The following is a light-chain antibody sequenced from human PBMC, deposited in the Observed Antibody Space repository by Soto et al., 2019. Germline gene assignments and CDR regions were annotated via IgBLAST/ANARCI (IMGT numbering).Light chain of an antibody. Sequence: ETLMTQSPANLSLSPGETATLSCRARQSISNNLAWYQQKLGQAPRLLIYGASTRATGIPARFSGSGSGTEFTLTISRLEPEDFAMYYCQQYGYLVTFGGGTKVDIK. CDR1: QSISNN. V-gene: IGKV3D-15*01. CDR3: QQYGYLVT. J-gene: IGKJ4*01. CDR2: GAS.